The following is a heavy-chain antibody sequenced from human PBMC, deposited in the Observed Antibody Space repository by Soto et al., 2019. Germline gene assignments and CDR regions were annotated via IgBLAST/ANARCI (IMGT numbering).Heavy chain of an antibody. Sequence: QVQLVQSGAEVKKPGASVKISCQASGFTFSDTLINWVRQGPGQRLEWMGWINPANGNTRYSESFQGRVSISSLSSASKVYVARSDLTSEDTAVYSCASDILNVGPRANDAFDVWGQGTLITVSS. J-gene: IGHJ3*01. CDR2: INPANGNT. V-gene: IGHV1-3*01. CDR3: ASDILNVGPRANDAFDV. D-gene: IGHD1-1*01. CDR1: GFTFSDTL.